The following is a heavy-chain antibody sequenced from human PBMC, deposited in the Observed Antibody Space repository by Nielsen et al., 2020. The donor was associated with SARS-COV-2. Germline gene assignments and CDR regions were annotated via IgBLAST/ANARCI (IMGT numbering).Heavy chain of an antibody. V-gene: IGHV1-18*01. CDR1: GYTFRSYG. CDR2: ISGYSGNT. J-gene: IGHJ4*02. CDR3: ARDRDTVRARSNWNDYGY. Sequence: ASVKVSCKASGYTFRSYGINWVRQAPAQGLEWMGWISGYSGNTNYAQRLQGRVTMTTDTSTSTAYMELRGLRSDDTAVYYCARDRDTVRARSNWNDYGYWGQGTLVTVSS. D-gene: IGHD1-20*01.